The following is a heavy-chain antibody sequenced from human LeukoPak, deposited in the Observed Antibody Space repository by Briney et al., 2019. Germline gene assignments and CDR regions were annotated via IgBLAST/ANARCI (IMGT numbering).Heavy chain of an antibody. V-gene: IGHV4-38-2*01. CDR1: GFSVSSGFY. D-gene: IGHD3-9*01. Sequence: SDTLSLTCSVSGFSVSSGFYWAWIRQSPGKGLEWIANVYHSRNSYSNPSLKSRLTISVDTSMNNFSLRLTSVTAADTAVYYCARCNYDILNWFDPWGQGTLVTVSS. CDR2: VYHSRNS. J-gene: IGHJ5*02. CDR3: ARCNYDILNWFDP.